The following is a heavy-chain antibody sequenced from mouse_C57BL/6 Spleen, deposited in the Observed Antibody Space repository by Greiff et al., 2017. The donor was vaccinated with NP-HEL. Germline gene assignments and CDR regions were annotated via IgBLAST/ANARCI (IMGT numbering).Heavy chain of an antibody. D-gene: IGHD2-4*01. V-gene: IGHV1-54*01. CDR3: ARGGDYVSMDY. CDR2: INPGSGGT. J-gene: IGHJ4*01. CDR1: GYAFTNYL. Sequence: VMLVESGAELVRPGTSVKVSCKASGYAFTNYLIEWVKQRPGQGLEWIGVINPGSGGTNYNEKFKGKGTLTADKSSSTAYMQLSSLTSEDSAVYFCARGGDYVSMDYWGQGTSVTVSS.